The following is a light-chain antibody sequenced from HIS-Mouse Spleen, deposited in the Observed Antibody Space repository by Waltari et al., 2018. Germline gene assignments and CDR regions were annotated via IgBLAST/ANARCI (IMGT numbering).Light chain of an antibody. Sequence: QSVLTQPPSASGTPGPRVTISCSGRSSNLGSHYVYWYQQLPGTAPKPLIYRNNQRPSGVPDRFSGSKSGTSASLAISGLRSEDEADYYCAAWDDSLSGPVFGGGTKLTVL. CDR1: SSNLGSHY. V-gene: IGLV1-47*01. CDR3: AAWDDSLSGPV. CDR2: RNN. J-gene: IGLJ3*02.